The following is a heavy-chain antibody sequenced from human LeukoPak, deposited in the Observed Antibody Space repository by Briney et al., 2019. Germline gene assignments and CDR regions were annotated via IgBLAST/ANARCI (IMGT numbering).Heavy chain of an antibody. CDR1: GYTFTGYY. CDR3: ARGRRGRDIVATKEVDY. D-gene: IGHD5-12*01. Sequence: ASVKVSCKASGYTFTGYYMHWVRQAPGQGLEWMGWINPNSGGTNYAQKFQGRVTMTRDTSTSTVYMELSSLRSEDTAVYYCARGRRGRDIVATKEVDYWGQGTLVTVSS. CDR2: INPNSGGT. V-gene: IGHV1-2*02. J-gene: IGHJ4*02.